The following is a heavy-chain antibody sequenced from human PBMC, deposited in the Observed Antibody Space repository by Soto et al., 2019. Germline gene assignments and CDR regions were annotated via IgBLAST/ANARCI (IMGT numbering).Heavy chain of an antibody. J-gene: IGHJ6*02. Sequence: SETLSLTCAVYGGSFSDYYWTWVRQPPGKGLEWIGYIYHSGTTNYNPSLKGRLTLSVDTSKSQFSLKLTSVTAADTAVYYCARASFTTIAMDVWGHGTTVTVSS. CDR3: ARASFTTIAMDV. CDR1: GGSFSDYY. D-gene: IGHD1-26*01. CDR2: IYHSGTT. V-gene: IGHV4-59*01.